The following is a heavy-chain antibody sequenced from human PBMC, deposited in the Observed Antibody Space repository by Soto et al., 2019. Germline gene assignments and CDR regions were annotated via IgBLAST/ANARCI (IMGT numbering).Heavy chain of an antibody. CDR2: ITGSTGTT. V-gene: IGHV3-23*01. D-gene: IGHD6-13*01. CDR1: GFSFSQYA. Sequence: GGSLRLSCAASGFSFSQYAMSWVRQAPGKGLEWVSVITGSTGTTYYADSVKGRFTVSRDNSKDTLFLQMNSLRAEDTAVYYCAKDLAGASFDTFDIWGHGTMVTVSS. J-gene: IGHJ3*02. CDR3: AKDLAGASFDTFDI.